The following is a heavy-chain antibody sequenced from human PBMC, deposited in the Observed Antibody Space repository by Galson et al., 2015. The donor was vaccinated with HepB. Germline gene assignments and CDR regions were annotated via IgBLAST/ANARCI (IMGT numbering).Heavy chain of an antibody. J-gene: IGHJ4*02. CDR2: ISSDSTTI. CDR3: VRDRGSGFGGNDVPSFDY. D-gene: IGHD5-12*01. V-gene: IGHV3-48*01. CDR1: GFTFSNYA. Sequence: SLRLSCATTGFTFSNYAMNWVRRAPGKGLEWAAYISSDSTTIHYADSVKGRFTISRDNAKNSVFLQMNSLRGEDTAVYYCVRDRGSGFGGNDVPSFDYWGRGSLVTVSP.